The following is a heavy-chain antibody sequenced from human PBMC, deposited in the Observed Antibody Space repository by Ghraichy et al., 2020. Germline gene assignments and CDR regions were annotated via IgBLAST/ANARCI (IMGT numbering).Heavy chain of an antibody. CDR1: GGSISSYY. Sequence: SETLSLTCTVSGGSISSYYWSWIRQPPGKGLEWIGYIYYSGSTNYNPSLKSRVTISVDTSKNQFSLKLSSVTAADTAVYYCARNLDYSIGFLGYWGQGTLVTVSS. CDR3: ARNLDYSIGFLGY. CDR2: IYYSGST. J-gene: IGHJ4*02. V-gene: IGHV4-59*08. D-gene: IGHD4-11*01.